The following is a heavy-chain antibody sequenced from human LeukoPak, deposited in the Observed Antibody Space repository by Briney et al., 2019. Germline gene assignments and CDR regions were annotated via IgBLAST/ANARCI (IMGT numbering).Heavy chain of an antibody. CDR1: GLTFTNAW. CDR2: IGGSGGST. Sequence: GGSLRLSCATSGLTFTNAWMSWFRQAPGKGLEWVSVIGGSGGSTYYADSVKGRFTISRDNSKNTLYLQMNSLRAEDTAVYYCAKTPYSSGWYYFDYWGQGTLVTVSS. J-gene: IGHJ4*02. CDR3: AKTPYSSGWYYFDY. D-gene: IGHD6-19*01. V-gene: IGHV3-23*01.